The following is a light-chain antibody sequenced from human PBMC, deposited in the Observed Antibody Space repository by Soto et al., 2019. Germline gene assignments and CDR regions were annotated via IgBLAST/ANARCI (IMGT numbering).Light chain of an antibody. CDR2: EVS. V-gene: IGLV2-14*01. J-gene: IGLJ2*01. CDR1: SSDVGGYNY. Sequence: QSVLTQPASVSGSPGQSTTISCTGTSSDVGGYNYVSWYQQHPGKAPKLMIYEVSNRPSGVSNRFSGSKSGNTASLTISGLQAEDEADYYCSSYTSSSTSVVFGGGTKLTVL. CDR3: SSYTSSSTSVV.